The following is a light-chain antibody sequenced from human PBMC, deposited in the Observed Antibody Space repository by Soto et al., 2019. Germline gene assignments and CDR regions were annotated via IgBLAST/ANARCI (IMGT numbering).Light chain of an antibody. V-gene: IGLV1-40*01. Sequence: QSVLTQPPSVSGAPGQRVTISCTGSSSNIGAGYDVHWYRQLPGTAPTVLIYGNINRPSGVPDQFSASKSGTSASLAITGLQAEDEADYYCQSYDNNLVIFGGGTKLTVL. CDR3: QSYDNNLVI. J-gene: IGLJ2*01. CDR2: GNI. CDR1: SSNIGAGYD.